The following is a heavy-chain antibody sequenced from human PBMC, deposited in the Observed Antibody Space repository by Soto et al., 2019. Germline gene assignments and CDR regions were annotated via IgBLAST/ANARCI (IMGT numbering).Heavy chain of an antibody. D-gene: IGHD3-3*01. CDR3: TTQAFSNYDFWSGNADYGMDV. V-gene: IGHV3-15*07. CDR2: IKSKTDGGTT. Sequence: GGSLRLSCAASGFTFSNAWMNWVRQAPGKGLEWVGRIKSKTDGGTTDYAAPVKGRFTISRDDSKNTLYLQMNSLKTEDTAVYYCTTQAFSNYDFWSGNADYGMDVWGQGTTVTVSS. J-gene: IGHJ6*02. CDR1: GFTFSNAW.